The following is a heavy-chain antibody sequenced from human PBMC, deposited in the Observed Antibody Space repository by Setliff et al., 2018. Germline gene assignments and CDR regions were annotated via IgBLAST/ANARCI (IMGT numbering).Heavy chain of an antibody. CDR1: GASISSYF. D-gene: IGHD3-10*01. V-gene: IGHV4-4*08. CDR2: IHTSEST. Sequence: SETLSLTCSVSGASISSYFWTWIRQPPGKGLEWIGNIHTSESTKYNPSLKSRVTISLDTSKRQFSLKLTSVTAADTAVYFCARSLSSGSYWNPRPFYSDSWGQGTLVTVSS. J-gene: IGHJ4*02. CDR3: ARSLSSGSYWNPRPFYSDS.